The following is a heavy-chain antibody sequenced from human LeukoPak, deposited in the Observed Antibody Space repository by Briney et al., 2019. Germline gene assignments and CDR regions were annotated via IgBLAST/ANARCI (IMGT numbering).Heavy chain of an antibody. Sequence: GASVKVYCKASGGTFSSYAISWVRQAPGQGHEWMGRIIPILGIANYAQKFQGRVTITADKSTSTAYMELSSLRSEDTAVYYCARGSSRGVVVVADSDYWGQGTLVTVSS. J-gene: IGHJ4*02. CDR1: GGTFSSYA. CDR3: ARGSSRGVVVVADSDY. V-gene: IGHV1-69*04. CDR2: IIPILGIA. D-gene: IGHD2-15*01.